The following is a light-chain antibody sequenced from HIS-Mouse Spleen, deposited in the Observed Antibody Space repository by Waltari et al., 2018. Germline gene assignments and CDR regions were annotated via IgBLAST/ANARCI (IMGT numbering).Light chain of an antibody. V-gene: IGKV4-1*01. CDR3: QQYYSTPFT. J-gene: IGKJ3*01. CDR1: QSVLYSSNNKNY. Sequence: DIVMTQSPDSLAVSLGERATINCKSSQSVLYSSNNKNYLAGYQQKPGQPPKLLIYWASTRESGVPDRFSGSGSGTDFTLTISSLQAEDVAVYYCQQYYSTPFTFCPGTKVDIK. CDR2: WAS.